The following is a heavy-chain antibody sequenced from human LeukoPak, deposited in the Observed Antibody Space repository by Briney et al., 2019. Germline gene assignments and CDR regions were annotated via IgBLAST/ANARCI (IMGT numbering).Heavy chain of an antibody. D-gene: IGHD2-21*02. CDR2: IKQDGSEK. V-gene: IGHV3-7*03. CDR3: ARDKLNGDSRFDY. J-gene: IGHJ4*02. Sequence: GGSLRLSCAASGFTFSGYWMSWVRQAPGKGLEWVANIKQDGSEKYYVDSVRGRFTISRDNAKNSLYLQMNSLRAEDTAVYYCARDKLNGDSRFDYWGQGTLVTVSS. CDR1: GFTFSGYW.